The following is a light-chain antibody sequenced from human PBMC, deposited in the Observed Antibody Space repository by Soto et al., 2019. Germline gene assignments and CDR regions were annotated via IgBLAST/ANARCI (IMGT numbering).Light chain of an antibody. CDR2: DAS. J-gene: IGKJ1*01. Sequence: DIQMTQSPSTVSAYVGDRVTITCRASQSISNWLAWYKQKPGRAPKLLIYDASTLESGVPSRFSGSGSGTEFTLTISSLQPDDFATYYCQQYKSYWTFGQGTKVESK. CDR3: QQYKSYWT. CDR1: QSISNW. V-gene: IGKV1-5*01.